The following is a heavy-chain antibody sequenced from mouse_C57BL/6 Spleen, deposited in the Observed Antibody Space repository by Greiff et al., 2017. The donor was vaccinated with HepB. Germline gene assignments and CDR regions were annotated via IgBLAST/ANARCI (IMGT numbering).Heavy chain of an antibody. Sequence: QVQLQQSGPELVKPGASVKISCKASGYSFTSYYIHWVKQRPGQGLEWIGWIYPGSGNTKYNEKFKGKATLTADTSSSTAYMQLSSLTSEDSAVYYCAEGEGRFSHFDYWGQGTTLTVSS. CDR2: IYPGSGNT. J-gene: IGHJ2*01. CDR1: GYSFTSYY. V-gene: IGHV1-66*01. CDR3: AEGEGRFSHFDY.